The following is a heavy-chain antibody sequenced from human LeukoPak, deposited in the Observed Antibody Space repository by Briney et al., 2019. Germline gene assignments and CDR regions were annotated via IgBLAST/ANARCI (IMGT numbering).Heavy chain of an antibody. V-gene: IGHV4-34*01. CDR2: IYYSGST. CDR3: ARGSVYFDS. J-gene: IGHJ4*02. Sequence: SETLSLTCAVYGGSFSASYWSWIRQPPGKGLEWIGSIYYSGSTYYNPSLKSRVTISVDMSKNQFSLKVSSVTAADTAVYYCARGSVYFDSWGQGTLVTVSS. CDR1: GGSFSASY.